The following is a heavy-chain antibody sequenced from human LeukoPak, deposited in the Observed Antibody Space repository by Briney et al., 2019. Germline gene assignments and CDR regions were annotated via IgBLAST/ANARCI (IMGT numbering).Heavy chain of an antibody. V-gene: IGHV3-7*01. Sequence: GGSLRLSCAASGFTFSSYWMSWVRQAPGKGLEWVANIKQDGSEKYYVDSVKGRFTISRDNAKNSLYLEMNSLRAEDTAVYYCARALGGGNDIFDYWGQGTLVTVSS. J-gene: IGHJ4*02. D-gene: IGHD2-15*01. CDR2: IKQDGSEK. CDR1: GFTFSSYW. CDR3: ARALGGGNDIFDY.